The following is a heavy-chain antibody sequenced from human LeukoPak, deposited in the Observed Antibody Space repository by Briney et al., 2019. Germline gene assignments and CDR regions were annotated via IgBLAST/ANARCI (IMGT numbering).Heavy chain of an antibody. CDR1: GFTFSSYG. Sequence: GGSLRLSCAASGFTFSSYGMHWVRQAPGKGLEWVAFIRYDGSNKYYADSVKGRFTISRDNSKNTLYLQMNSLRAEDTAVYYCARANDEDIVVVPAALYPNWFDPWGQGTLVTVSS. CDR2: IRYDGSNK. J-gene: IGHJ5*02. V-gene: IGHV3-30*02. D-gene: IGHD2-2*01. CDR3: ARANDEDIVVVPAALYPNWFDP.